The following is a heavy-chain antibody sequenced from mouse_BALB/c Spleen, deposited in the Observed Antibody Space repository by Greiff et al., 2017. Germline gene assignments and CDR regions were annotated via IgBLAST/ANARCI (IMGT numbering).Heavy chain of an antibody. D-gene: IGHD3-1*01. CDR3: AEGVLGYAFDY. CDR1: GYTFSSYW. J-gene: IGHJ2*01. Sequence: QVQLQQSGAELMKPGASVKISCKATGYTFSSYWIEWVRQRPGHGLEWIGEILPGSGSTNYTEKFKGKGTFTADTSSNTAYMQLSSLTSEDSAVYYCAEGVLGYAFDYWGQGTTLTVSS. V-gene: IGHV1-9*01. CDR2: ILPGSGST.